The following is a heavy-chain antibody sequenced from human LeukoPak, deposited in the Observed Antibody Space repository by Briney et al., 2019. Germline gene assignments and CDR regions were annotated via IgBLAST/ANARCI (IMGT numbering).Heavy chain of an antibody. V-gene: IGHV3-74*01. CDR3: ARDAVGIDY. Sequence: PGGSLRLSCVASGFSFSTNWMHWVRQAPGEGLVWVARINSDGSIRSNADSVKGRFTVSRDNAKNTLYLQMDSLRAEDTAVYYCARDAVGIDYWGQGTLVTVSS. CDR1: GFSFSTNW. J-gene: IGHJ4*02. CDR2: INSDGSIR. D-gene: IGHD6-13*01.